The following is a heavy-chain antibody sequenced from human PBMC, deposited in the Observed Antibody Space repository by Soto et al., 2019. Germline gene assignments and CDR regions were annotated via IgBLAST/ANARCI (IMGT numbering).Heavy chain of an antibody. CDR2: IYYSGST. CDR1: GGSISSGGYY. CDR3: ARGADVVVPAAIQASTLANEPLYYFDY. Sequence: PSETLSLTCTVSGGSISSGGYYWSWIRHHPGKGLEWIGYIYYSGSTYYNPSLKSRVTISVDTSKNQFSLKLSSVTAADTAVYYCARGADVVVPAAIQASTLANEPLYYFDYWGQGTLVTVSS. J-gene: IGHJ4*02. V-gene: IGHV4-31*03. D-gene: IGHD2-2*02.